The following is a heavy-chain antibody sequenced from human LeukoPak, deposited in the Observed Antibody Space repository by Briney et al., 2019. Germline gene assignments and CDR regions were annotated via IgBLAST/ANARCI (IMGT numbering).Heavy chain of an antibody. CDR3: ASNSPALTGH. D-gene: IGHD3-9*01. Sequence: GGSLRLSCAASGFTFSSFPMGWAGQAQGRGREWVSAISGRVGGTYYADSVKGRFTISRDNSKNTLYLQMNSLRAEDTAVYYCASNSPALTGHWGQGTLVTDSS. CDR1: GFTFSSFP. J-gene: IGHJ4*02. V-gene: IGHV3-23*01. CDR2: ISGRVGGT.